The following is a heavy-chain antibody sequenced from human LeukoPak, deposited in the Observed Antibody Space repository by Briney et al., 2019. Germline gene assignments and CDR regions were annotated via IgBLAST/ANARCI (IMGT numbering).Heavy chain of an antibody. J-gene: IGHJ4*02. Sequence: GGSLRLSCAASGFTFSSYSMNWVRQAPGKGLEWVSSISSSSTYIYYADSVKGRFTISRDNAKNSLYLQMNSLRAEDTAVYYCARGGVVTDSSGYYYLGYWGQGTQVTVSS. D-gene: IGHD3-22*01. CDR3: ARGGVVTDSSGYYYLGY. CDR2: ISSSSTYI. V-gene: IGHV3-21*01. CDR1: GFTFSSYS.